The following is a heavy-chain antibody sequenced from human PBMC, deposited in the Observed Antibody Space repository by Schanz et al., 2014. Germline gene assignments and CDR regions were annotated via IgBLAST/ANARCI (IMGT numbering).Heavy chain of an antibody. Sequence: QVQLVQSWAEVKGPGASVKVSCKASGYSFTPFPIHWVRQAPGQRLEWMGWISTSNGNTNYIQKLQGRVTMTTDTSTSTAYMELRSLRSDDTAVYYCARGGYSSGWYGRDIAHFDYWGQGTLVTVSS. CDR1: GYSFTPFP. CDR3: ARGGYSSGWYGRDIAHFDY. CDR2: ISTSNGNT. J-gene: IGHJ4*02. D-gene: IGHD6-19*01. V-gene: IGHV1-3*04.